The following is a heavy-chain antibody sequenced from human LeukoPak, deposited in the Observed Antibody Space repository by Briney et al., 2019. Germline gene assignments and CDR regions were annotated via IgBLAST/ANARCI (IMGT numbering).Heavy chain of an antibody. CDR2: IYHSGST. CDR1: GYSISSGYS. J-gene: IGHJ4*02. D-gene: IGHD4-17*01. CDR3: ARVMGTVTTSIDY. Sequence: SETLSLTCTVSGYSISSGYSWGWIRQPPEKGLEWIGSIYHSGSTYYNPSLRSRVTISVDTSKNQFSLKLSSVTAADTAVYYCARVMGTVTTSIDYSGQGTLVTVSS. V-gene: IGHV4-38-2*02.